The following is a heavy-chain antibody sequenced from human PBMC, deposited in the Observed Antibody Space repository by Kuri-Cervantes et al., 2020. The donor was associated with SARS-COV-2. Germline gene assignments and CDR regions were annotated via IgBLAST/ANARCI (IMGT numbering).Heavy chain of an antibody. CDR1: GGSISSYY. Sequence: SETLSLTCTVSGGSISSYYWSWIRQPPGKGLEWIGYIYYSGSTNYNPSLKSRVTISVDTSKNQFSLKLSSVTAADTAVYYCARGQLRYFDWLLRKGALDIWGQGTMVTVSS. V-gene: IGHV4-59*12. J-gene: IGHJ3*02. D-gene: IGHD3-9*01. CDR3: ARGQLRYFDWLLRKGALDI. CDR2: IYYSGST.